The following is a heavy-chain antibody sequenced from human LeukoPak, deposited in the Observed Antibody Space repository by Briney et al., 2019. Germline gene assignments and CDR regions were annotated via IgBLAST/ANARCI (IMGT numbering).Heavy chain of an antibody. J-gene: IGHJ5*02. CDR1: GGSISSSNW. V-gene: IGHV4-4*02. D-gene: IGHD2-2*01. CDR2: IYHSGST. Sequence: SGTLPLTCAVSGGSISSSNWWSWVRQPPGKGLEWIGEIYHSGSTNYNPSLKSRVTISVDKSKNQFSLKLSSVTAADTAVYYCARVANQLPTQVWFDPWGQGTLVTVSS. CDR3: ARVANQLPTQVWFDP.